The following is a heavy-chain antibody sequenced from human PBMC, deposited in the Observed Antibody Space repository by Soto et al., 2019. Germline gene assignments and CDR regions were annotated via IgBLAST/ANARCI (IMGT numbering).Heavy chain of an antibody. CDR2: IKQDGSEK. CDR1: GFTFSTYW. V-gene: IGHV3-7*01. Sequence: EVQLVESGGGLVQPGGSLRLYCAASGFTFSTYWMHWVRQAPGKGLEWVANIKQDGSEKHYVGSVKGRFTISRDNAKNSLNLQMNSLRVEDTAVYYCTRGAPASGYLSDYWGQGTLVTVSS. J-gene: IGHJ4*02. CDR3: TRGAPASGYLSDY. D-gene: IGHD3-22*01.